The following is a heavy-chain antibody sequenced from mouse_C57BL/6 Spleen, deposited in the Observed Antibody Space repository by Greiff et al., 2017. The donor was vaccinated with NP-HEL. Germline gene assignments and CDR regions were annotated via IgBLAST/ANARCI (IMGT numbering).Heavy chain of an antibody. Sequence: VQLQQSGTVLARPGASVKMSCKTSGYTFTSYWMHWVKQRPGQGLEWIGAIYPGNSDTSYNQKFKGKAKLTAVTSASTAYMQLSSLTSEDSAVYFCARPIITTVVERAMDYWGKGTSVTVSS. J-gene: IGHJ4*01. CDR1: GYTFTSYW. CDR3: ARPIITTVVERAMDY. CDR2: IYPGNSDT. D-gene: IGHD1-1*01. V-gene: IGHV1-5*01.